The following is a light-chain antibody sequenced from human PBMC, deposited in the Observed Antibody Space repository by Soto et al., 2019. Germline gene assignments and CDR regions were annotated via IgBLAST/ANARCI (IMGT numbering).Light chain of an antibody. Sequence: EIVMTQSPATLSVSPGEGATLSCRASQSVSSKLAWYQQKPGQAPRLLIYGASTRATGIPARFSGSRSGTEFTLIISSLQSEDSAVYYCQQYNSWLWTFGQGTKVDI. J-gene: IGKJ1*01. CDR3: QQYNSWLWT. CDR2: GAS. CDR1: QSVSSK. V-gene: IGKV3-15*01.